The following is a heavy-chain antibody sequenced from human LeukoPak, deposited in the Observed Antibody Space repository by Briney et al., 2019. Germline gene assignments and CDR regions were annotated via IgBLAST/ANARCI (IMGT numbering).Heavy chain of an antibody. CDR1: GGSIGTFY. CDR3: ARDQGAVAYNWFDP. CDR2: IYYTGST. Sequence: SETLSLTCTVSGGSIGTFYWSWIRRPPGKGLEWIGYIYYTGSTNYNPSLKSRVTISVDTSKNQVSMRLTSVTAADTAVYYCARDQGAVAYNWFDPWGQGTLVTVSS. J-gene: IGHJ5*02. D-gene: IGHD6-19*01. V-gene: IGHV4-59*01.